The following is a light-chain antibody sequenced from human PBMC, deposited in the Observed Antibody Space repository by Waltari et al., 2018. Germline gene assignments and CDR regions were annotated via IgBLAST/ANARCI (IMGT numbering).Light chain of an antibody. V-gene: IGLV1-51*01. Sequence: QSVVSQPPSVSGDPGQRVTISCNGTRSNVGGFYLYWYQQFAGTAPKLLIYDNYKRPSGVSDRFSGSKSGSSASLTSTGLQPGDEADYFCGVWDSSLNSAVFGGGTRLTVL. CDR1: RSNVGGFY. CDR3: GVWDSSLNSAV. J-gene: IGLJ7*01. CDR2: DNY.